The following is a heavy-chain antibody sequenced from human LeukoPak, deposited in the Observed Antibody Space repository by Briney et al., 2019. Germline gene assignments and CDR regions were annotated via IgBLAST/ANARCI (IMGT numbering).Heavy chain of an antibody. J-gene: IGHJ5*02. CDR2: IYSGGST. V-gene: IGHV3-66*01. D-gene: IGHD6-13*01. CDR3: ARVRGILANWFYL. Sequence: GGSLRLSCAASGFTVTSNYMSGVRQAPGKGLEWVSVIYSGGSTYYADSVKGRFTISRDNSKNTLYLQMNSLRAEDTAVYYCARVRGILANWFYLWGRGTLVTVSS. CDR1: GFTVTSNY.